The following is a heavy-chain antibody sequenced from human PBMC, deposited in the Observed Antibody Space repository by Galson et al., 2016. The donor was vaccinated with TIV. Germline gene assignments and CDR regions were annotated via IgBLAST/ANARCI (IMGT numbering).Heavy chain of an antibody. J-gene: IGHJ6*02. CDR1: GYTFISHD. Sequence: SVKVSCNASGYTFISHDINWVRQAPRQGLEWMGNSTGYPQMLQGRVTMTNNISISTAYMELSSLRSEDTAVYYGASPNYRSGYYGMDAWGQGTTVTVSS. V-gene: IGHV1-8*02. CDR2: NST. CDR3: ASPNYRSGYYGMDA. D-gene: IGHD3-22*01.